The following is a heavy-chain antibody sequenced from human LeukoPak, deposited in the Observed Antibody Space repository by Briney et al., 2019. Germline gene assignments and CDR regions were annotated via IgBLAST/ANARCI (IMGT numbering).Heavy chain of an antibody. CDR3: AKDLDDVLSGFFRFDY. CDR1: GFAFSSYA. D-gene: IGHD3-9*01. Sequence: PGGSLRLSCAASGFAFSSYAMTWVRQVPGKGQEFVSAISGLGVKTYYADSVKGRFTISRDNSKNTLYLQMNSLRVEDTAVYFCAKDLDDVLSGFFRFDYWGQGTLVTVSS. V-gene: IGHV3-23*01. J-gene: IGHJ4*02. CDR2: ISGLGVKT.